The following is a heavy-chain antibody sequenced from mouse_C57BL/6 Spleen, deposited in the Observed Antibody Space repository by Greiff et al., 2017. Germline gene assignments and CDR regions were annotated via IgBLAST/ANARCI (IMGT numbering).Heavy chain of an antibody. CDR3: ARDYYGNSHYFDY. D-gene: IGHD2-1*01. V-gene: IGHV1-64*01. CDR1: GYTFTSYW. CDR2: IHPNSGST. J-gene: IGHJ2*01. Sequence: VQLQQPGAELVKPGASVKLSCKASGYTFTSYWMHWVKQRPGQGLEWIGMIHPNSGSTNYNEKFNSKATLTVDKSSSTAYMQLSSLTSEDSAVYYCARDYYGNSHYFDYWGQGTTLTVSS.